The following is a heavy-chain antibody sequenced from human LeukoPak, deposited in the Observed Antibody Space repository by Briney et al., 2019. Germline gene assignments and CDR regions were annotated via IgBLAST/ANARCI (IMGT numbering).Heavy chain of an antibody. V-gene: IGHV3-21*01. Sequence: GGSLRLSCEVSGFTFSSYSMTWVRQPPGKGLEWVAFISSMSGRYIYNAESLKGRFTISRDNARNSLYLQMNGLRVDDTAVYYCASALISPDAFDIWGQGTMVTVSS. J-gene: IGHJ3*02. D-gene: IGHD3-22*01. CDR3: ASALISPDAFDI. CDR1: GFTFSSYS. CDR2: ISSMSGRYI.